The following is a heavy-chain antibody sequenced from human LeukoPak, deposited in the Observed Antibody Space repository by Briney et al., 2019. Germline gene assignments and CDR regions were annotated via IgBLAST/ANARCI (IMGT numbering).Heavy chain of an antibody. D-gene: IGHD2-15*01. V-gene: IGHV3-21*01. CDR2: ISSSSSYI. CDR1: GFTFSSYS. J-gene: IGHJ3*02. CDR3: ARDFSVGGYPAFDI. Sequence: GGSLRLSCVVSGFTFSSYSMNWVRQAPGKGLEWVSSISSSSSYIHYADSVKGRFTISRDNAKNSLYLQMNSLRAEDTAVYYCARDFSVGGYPAFDIWGQGTMVTVSS.